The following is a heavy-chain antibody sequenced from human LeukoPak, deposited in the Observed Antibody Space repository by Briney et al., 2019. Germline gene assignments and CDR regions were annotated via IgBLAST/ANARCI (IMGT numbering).Heavy chain of an antibody. V-gene: IGHV5-51*01. D-gene: IGHD3-22*01. CDR3: ARPIDSSGYYYVS. J-gene: IGHJ4*02. Sequence: GESLKISCKGSGYSFTTYWIGWVRQMPGKGLEWMGIIYPGDSDTRYSPSFQGQVTISADKSISTAYLQWSSLKASDTAMYYCARPIDSSGYYYVSWGQGTLVTVSS. CDR2: IYPGDSDT. CDR1: GYSFTTYW.